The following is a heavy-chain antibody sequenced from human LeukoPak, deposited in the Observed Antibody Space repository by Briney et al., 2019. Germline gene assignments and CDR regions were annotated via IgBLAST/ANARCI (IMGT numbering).Heavy chain of an antibody. CDR3: ARVSSWRLDY. J-gene: IGHJ4*02. V-gene: IGHV4-59*01. D-gene: IGHD3-16*02. CDR1: GGSITSYY. Sequence: PSETLSLTCTVSGGSITSYYWSWIRQPPGKGLEWIGSIYYSGSTNYNPSLKSRVTISVDTSKNQFSLKLSSVTAADTAVYYCARVSSWRLDYWGQGTLVTVSS. CDR2: IYYSGST.